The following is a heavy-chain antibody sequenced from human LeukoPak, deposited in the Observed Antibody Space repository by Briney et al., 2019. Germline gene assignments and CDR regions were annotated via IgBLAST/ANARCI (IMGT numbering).Heavy chain of an antibody. CDR1: GFTFSSYW. D-gene: IGHD6-19*01. J-gene: IGHJ4*02. Sequence: GGSLRLSRAASGFTFSSYWMSWVRQAPGKGLEWVANIKQDGSEKYYVDSVKGRFTISRDNAKNSLYLQMNSLRAEDTAVYYCARESVAGYFDYWGQGTLVTVSS. V-gene: IGHV3-7*01. CDR2: IKQDGSEK. CDR3: ARESVAGYFDY.